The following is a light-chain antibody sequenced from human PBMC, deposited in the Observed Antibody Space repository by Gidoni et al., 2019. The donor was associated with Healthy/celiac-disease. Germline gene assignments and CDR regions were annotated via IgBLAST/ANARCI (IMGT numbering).Light chain of an antibody. J-gene: IGKJ1*01. Sequence: DIQMTQSPSTLSASVGDRVTITCRASQSISSWLAWYQQKQGKAPKLLIYKESSLESGVPSRFTGSGSGTEFTLTISSLQPADFATYYCQQYNSFLWTFGQGTKVEIK. CDR3: QQYNSFLWT. CDR2: KES. CDR1: QSISSW. V-gene: IGKV1-5*03.